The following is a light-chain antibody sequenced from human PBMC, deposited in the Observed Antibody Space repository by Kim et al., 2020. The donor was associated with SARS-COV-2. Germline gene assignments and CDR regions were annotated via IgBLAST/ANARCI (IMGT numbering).Light chain of an antibody. CDR1: SLRSYY. CDR3: NSRDSSGNHWV. Sequence: SSELTQDPAVSVALGQTVRITCQGDSLRSYYASWYRQKPGQAPVLVIYDKNNRPSGIPDRFSGYSSGNTASLTITGAQAEDEADYYCNSRDSSGNHWVFG. V-gene: IGLV3-19*01. CDR2: DKN. J-gene: IGLJ3*02.